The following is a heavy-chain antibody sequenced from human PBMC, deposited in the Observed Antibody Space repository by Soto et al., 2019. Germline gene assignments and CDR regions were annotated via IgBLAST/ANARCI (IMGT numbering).Heavy chain of an antibody. D-gene: IGHD3-3*01. J-gene: IGHJ4*02. CDR1: GGTFASYA. V-gene: IGHV1-69*01. CDR3: ARVGVYDFWSGYRLDY. Sequence: QVQLVQSGAEVKKPGSSVKVSCKASGGTFASYAISWGRQAPGQGLEWLGGIIPIFGTANYAQKFQGRVTITADESTSTAYMELSSLRSEDTAVYYCARVGVYDFWSGYRLDYWGQGTLVTVSS. CDR2: IIPIFGTA.